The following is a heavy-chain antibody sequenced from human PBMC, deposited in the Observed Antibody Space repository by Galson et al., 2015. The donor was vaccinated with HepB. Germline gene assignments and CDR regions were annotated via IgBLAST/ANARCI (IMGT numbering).Heavy chain of an antibody. CDR2: IYYSGST. CDR1: GGSISRYY. V-gene: IGHV4-59*13. J-gene: IGHJ4*02. CDR3: ARDAPPLDY. Sequence: SETLSLTCTVSGGSISRYYWSWIRQFPGKGLEWIGYIYYSGSTNYSPSLKSRVTISLDTSKNQFSLTLSSVTAADTAMYYCARDAPPLDYWGQGTLVTVSS.